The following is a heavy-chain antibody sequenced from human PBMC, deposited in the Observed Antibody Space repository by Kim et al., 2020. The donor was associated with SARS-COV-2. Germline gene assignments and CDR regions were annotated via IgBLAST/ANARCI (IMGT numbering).Heavy chain of an antibody. CDR2: IRSKAYGGTT. V-gene: IGHV3-49*03. D-gene: IGHD3-9*01. J-gene: IGHJ4*02. CDR3: TRDGGPYYDILTGYYAFDY. CDR1: GFTFGDYA. Sequence: GGSLRLSCTASGFTFGDYAMSWFRQAPGKGLEWVGFIRSKAYGGTTEYAASVKCRFTISRDDSKSIAYLQMNSLKTEDTAVYYCTRDGGPYYDILTGYYAFDYWGQGTLVTVSS.